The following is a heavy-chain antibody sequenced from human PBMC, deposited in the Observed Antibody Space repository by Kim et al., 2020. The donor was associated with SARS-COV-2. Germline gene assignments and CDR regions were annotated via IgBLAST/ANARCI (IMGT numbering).Heavy chain of an antibody. CDR3: AADQSRMVRGMGDY. CDR2: IVVGSGNT. D-gene: IGHD3-10*01. J-gene: IGHJ4*02. CDR1: GFTFTSSA. Sequence: SVKVSCKASGFTFTSSAVQWVRQARGQRLEWIGWIVVGSGNTNYAQKFQERVTITRDMSTSTAYMELSSLRSEDTAVYYCAADQSRMVRGMGDYWGQGTLVTVSS. V-gene: IGHV1-58*01.